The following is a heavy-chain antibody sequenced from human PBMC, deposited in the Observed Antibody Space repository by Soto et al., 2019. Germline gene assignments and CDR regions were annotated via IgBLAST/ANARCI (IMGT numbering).Heavy chain of an antibody. D-gene: IGHD4-17*01. Sequence: EVQLVESGGGLVQPGGSLRLSCAASRFTFSTYWMHWVRQVPGKGLVWVSRINSDGSSTTYADSVKGRFTISRDNAKNTLYLQMNSLRAEDTAVYYCARLRSTTLGGGDAFGTWGQGTMVTISS. J-gene: IGHJ3*02. CDR2: INSDGSST. V-gene: IGHV3-74*03. CDR3: ARLRSTTLGGGDAFGT. CDR1: RFTFSTYW.